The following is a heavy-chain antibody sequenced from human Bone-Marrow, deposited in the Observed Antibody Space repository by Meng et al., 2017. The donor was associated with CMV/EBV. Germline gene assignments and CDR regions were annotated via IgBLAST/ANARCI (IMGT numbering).Heavy chain of an antibody. CDR1: GYTFTKYG. Sequence: ASVKVSCKASGYTFTKYGINWVRQAPGQGLGGMGWISAYNGNPSNAQKFQGRVTMTTDTYMSIAYMELRSLRSDETAVYYCARSIGSRYPHYGLDVWGHGTTVTVSS. D-gene: IGHD6-6*01. CDR2: ISAYNGNP. V-gene: IGHV1-18*01. J-gene: IGHJ6*02. CDR3: ARSIGSRYPHYGLDV.